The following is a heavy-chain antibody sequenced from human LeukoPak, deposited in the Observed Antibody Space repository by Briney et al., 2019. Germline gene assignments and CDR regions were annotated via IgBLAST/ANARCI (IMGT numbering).Heavy chain of an antibody. CDR3: AGGLHMDV. CDR1: GGSISSYY. Sequence: SETLSLTCTVSGGSISSYYWSWIRQPAGKGLERIGRIHTSGSTNYSPSLKSRVTMSLDTSKNQFSLKLSSVTAADTAMYFCAGGLHMDVWGKGTTVTISS. CDR2: IHTSGST. V-gene: IGHV4-4*07. J-gene: IGHJ6*03.